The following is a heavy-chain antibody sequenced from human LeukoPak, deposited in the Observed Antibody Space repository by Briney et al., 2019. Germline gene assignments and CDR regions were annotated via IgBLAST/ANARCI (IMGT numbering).Heavy chain of an antibody. CDR2: ISYDGTNK. Sequence: GGSLRLSCAASGFTFSSYAMHWVRQAPGKGLEWVAVISYDGTNKYYADSVKGRFIISRDNSKNTLYLQMNSLRPEDTTVYYCARDPKGGFSYGWGAFDIWGQGTMVTVSS. CDR3: ARDPKGGFSYGWGAFDI. J-gene: IGHJ3*02. CDR1: GFTFSSYA. V-gene: IGHV3-30-3*01. D-gene: IGHD5-18*01.